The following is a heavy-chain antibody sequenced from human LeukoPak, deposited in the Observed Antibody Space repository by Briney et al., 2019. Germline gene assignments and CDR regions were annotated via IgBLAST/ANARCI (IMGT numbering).Heavy chain of an antibody. Sequence: SETLSLTCTVSGGSISSGDYYWSWIRQPPGKGLEWIGYISYSGGTYYNPSLKSRVSISVDTSKSQFSLKMSSVTAADTAVYYCASTSKYIGSGRDDSFDIWGQGTMVTVSS. J-gene: IGHJ3*02. CDR2: ISYSGGT. CDR1: GGSISSGDYY. CDR3: ASTSKYIGSGRDDSFDI. D-gene: IGHD3-10*01. V-gene: IGHV4-30-4*08.